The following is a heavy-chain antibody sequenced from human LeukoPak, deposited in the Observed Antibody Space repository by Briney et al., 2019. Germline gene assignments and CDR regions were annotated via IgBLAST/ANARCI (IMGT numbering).Heavy chain of an antibody. Sequence: RSSETLSLTCTVSCRSISSYYWSWIGQPARKGLEWVGYIYYSGSTNYSPSLKSRVTISVDTSKNQFSLKLSSVTAADTAVYYCARDLYGGTSATFDYWGQGTLVTVSS. CDR3: ARDLYGGTSATFDY. CDR2: IYYSGST. J-gene: IGHJ4*02. D-gene: IGHD4-23*01. CDR1: CRSISSYY. V-gene: IGHV4-59*01.